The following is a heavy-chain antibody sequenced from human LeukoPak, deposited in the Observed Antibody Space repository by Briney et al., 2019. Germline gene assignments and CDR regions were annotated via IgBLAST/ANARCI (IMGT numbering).Heavy chain of an antibody. CDR3: ARDRLIAAPFDY. Sequence: GRSLRLSCAASGFIFSSYGMHWVRQAPGKGLEWVAVIWYDGSNKYYADSVKGRFTISRDNSKNTLYLQMNSLRAEDTAVYYCARDRLIAAPFDYWGQGTLVTVSS. V-gene: IGHV3-33*01. CDR1: GFIFSSYG. CDR2: IWYDGSNK. D-gene: IGHD6-13*01. J-gene: IGHJ4*02.